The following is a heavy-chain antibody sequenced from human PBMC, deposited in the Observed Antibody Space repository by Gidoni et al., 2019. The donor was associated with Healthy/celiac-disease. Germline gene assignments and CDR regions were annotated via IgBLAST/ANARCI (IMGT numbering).Heavy chain of an antibody. CDR3: AHHTGYSYDPVTNWFDP. D-gene: IGHD5-18*01. J-gene: IGHJ5*02. V-gene: IGHV2-5*02. CDR2: IYWDDDK. Sequence: ITLKESGPTLVKPTPTLTLPCTFSGFSLSTSRGGVGWIRHPPGNALEWLALIYWDDDKRYSPSLKSRLTITKDTSKNQVVLTMTNMDPVDTATYYWAHHTGYSYDPVTNWFDPWGQGTLVTVSS. CDR1: GFSLSTSRGG.